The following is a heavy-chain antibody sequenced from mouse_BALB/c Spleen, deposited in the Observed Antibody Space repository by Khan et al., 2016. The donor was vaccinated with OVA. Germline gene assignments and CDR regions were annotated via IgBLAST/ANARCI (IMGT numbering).Heavy chain of an antibody. V-gene: IGHV5-12-2*01. CDR3: ARPSTTEYDYGMDY. J-gene: IGHJ4*01. CDR2: ISNGGGST. Sequence: EVMLVESGGDLVQPGGSLKLSCAASGFTFSRYTMSWVRQTPEKRLEWVAFISNGGGSTYYPDTVKGRFTISRDNAKNTLYLQMNSLKSEDTARYYCARPSTTEYDYGMDYWGQGTSVTVSS. CDR1: GFTFSRYT. D-gene: IGHD1-1*01.